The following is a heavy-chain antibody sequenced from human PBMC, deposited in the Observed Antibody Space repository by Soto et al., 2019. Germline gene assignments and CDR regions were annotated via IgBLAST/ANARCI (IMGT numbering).Heavy chain of an antibody. J-gene: IGHJ4*02. CDR3: ARDQLGYNYGPFDF. D-gene: IGHD5-18*01. V-gene: IGHV3-30-3*01. Sequence: QVQLVESGGDVVKPGRSLRLSCAASGFTFSSYTMHWVRQAPGKGLDWVALVSYDGINEYYADSVKGRFTVSRDNSRSTLYRQMSSLRAEDAAIYYCARDQLGYNYGPFDFWGQGTLVTVSS. CDR1: GFTFSSYT. CDR2: VSYDGINE.